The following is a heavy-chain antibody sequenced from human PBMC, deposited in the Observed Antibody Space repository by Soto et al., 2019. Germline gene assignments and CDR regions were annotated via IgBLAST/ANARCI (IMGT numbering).Heavy chain of an antibody. CDR2: TSIGGNT. CDR1: GFPFNTYA. J-gene: IGHJ5*02. Sequence: PGGSLRLSCEASGFPFNTYAMTWFRQLPGMGLEWVSTTSIGGNTDFAESVRGRFSVSRDNSKNTLYLQMTNLRAEDAAIYFCAKDLRPGLVVPTKSGFDPWGQGTRVT. CDR3: AKDLRPGLVVPTKSGFDP. D-gene: IGHD3-10*01. V-gene: IGHV3-23*01.